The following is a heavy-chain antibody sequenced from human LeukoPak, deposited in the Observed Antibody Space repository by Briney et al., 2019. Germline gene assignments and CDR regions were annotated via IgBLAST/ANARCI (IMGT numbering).Heavy chain of an antibody. CDR1: GFPHSSYR. V-gene: IGHV3-7*01. J-gene: IGHJ6*02. D-gene: IGHD6-19*01. CDR2: MNDGEGET. Sequence: GGSLRLSCAASGFPHSSYRMSWVRQAPGRGLGWVAAMNDGEGETYYVASVKGRFTIYRDNAKNSPYLQMNSLRAEDTAVYYCATFWRSLDRGWIRHAMAVWGQATTVTVSS. CDR3: ATFWRSLDRGWIRHAMAV.